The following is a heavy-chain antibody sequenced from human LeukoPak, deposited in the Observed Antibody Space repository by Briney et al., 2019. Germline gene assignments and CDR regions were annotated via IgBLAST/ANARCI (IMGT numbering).Heavy chain of an antibody. Sequence: GGSLRLSCAASVFTFSSHSMAWVRQAPGKGPEWVSSISSNGGDTYYADSVRGRFTISRDNSENMLHLQMNGLSAEDTAVYYCTRGNPSIVGSRDPFDIWGQGTMVTVSS. CDR2: ISSNGGDT. CDR1: VFTFSSHS. CDR3: TRGNPSIVGSRDPFDI. J-gene: IGHJ3*02. D-gene: IGHD1-26*01. V-gene: IGHV3-23*01.